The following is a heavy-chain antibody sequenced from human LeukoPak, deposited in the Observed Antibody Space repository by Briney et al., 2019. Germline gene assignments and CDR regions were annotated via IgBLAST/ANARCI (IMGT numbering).Heavy chain of an antibody. Sequence: PGGSLRLSCAASGFTFSSYAMSWVRQAPGKGLEWVSGISGSGGSTYYADSVKGRFTISRDNAKNSLNLQMNSLRAEDTALYYCARDVRNFDYWGQGTLVTVSS. J-gene: IGHJ4*02. CDR3: ARDVRNFDY. CDR1: GFTFSSYA. CDR2: ISGSGGST. V-gene: IGHV3-23*01. D-gene: IGHD4-17*01.